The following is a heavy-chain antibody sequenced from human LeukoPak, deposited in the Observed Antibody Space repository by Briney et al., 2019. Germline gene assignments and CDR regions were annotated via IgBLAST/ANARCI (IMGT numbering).Heavy chain of an antibody. D-gene: IGHD6-19*01. CDR2: IYPGDSDT. CDR1: GYSFTSYW. J-gene: IGHJ4*02. V-gene: IGHV5-51*01. CDR3: ARLLEGVAGTWGY. Sequence: GESLKISCKGSGYSFTSYWISWVRQMSGKGLEWMGAIYPGDSDTRYSPSFQGQVTISVDKSISTAYLQWSSLKASDTAMYYCARLLEGVAGTWGYWGQGTLVTVS.